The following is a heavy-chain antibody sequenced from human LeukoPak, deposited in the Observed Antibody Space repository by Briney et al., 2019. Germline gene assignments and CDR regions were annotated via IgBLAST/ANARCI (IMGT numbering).Heavy chain of an antibody. J-gene: IGHJ4*02. D-gene: IGHD6-19*01. CDR3: VKGLSGWDVLEY. CDR1: GFTFSSYP. V-gene: IGHV3-64D*06. Sequence: GGSLRLSCPASGFTFSSYPMHWVRQAPGKGLDYVSAISSSGGSTFYADSVKGRFTVSRDNSKSTLYLQMSSLRSEDTAVYYCVKGLSGWDVLEYWGQGTLVTVSS. CDR2: ISSSGGST.